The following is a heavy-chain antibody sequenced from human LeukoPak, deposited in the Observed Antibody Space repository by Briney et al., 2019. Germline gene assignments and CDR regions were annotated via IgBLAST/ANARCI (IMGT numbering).Heavy chain of an antibody. Sequence: SETLSLTCTVSGGSISSSSYYWGWIRQPPGKGLEWIGSIYYSGSTYYNPSLKSRVTISVDTSKNQFSLKLSSVTAADTAVYYCARGARYGSGSYYKILGSYYFDYWGQGTLVTVSS. V-gene: IGHV4-39*07. CDR2: IYYSGST. CDR3: ARGARYGSGSYYKILGSYYFDY. D-gene: IGHD3-10*01. J-gene: IGHJ4*02. CDR1: GGSISSSSYY.